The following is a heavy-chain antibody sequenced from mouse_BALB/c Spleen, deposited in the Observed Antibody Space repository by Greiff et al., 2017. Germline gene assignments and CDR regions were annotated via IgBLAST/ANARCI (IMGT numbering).Heavy chain of an antibody. CDR1: GFAFSSYD. CDR2: ISSGGGST. D-gene: IGHD2-1*01. CDR3: ARHPLSDGNYEVDY. Sequence: EVKLMESGGGLVKPGGSLKLSCAASGFAFSSYDMSWVRQTPEKRLEWVAYISSGGGSTYYPDTVKGRFTISRDNAKNTLYLQMSSLKSEDTAMYYCARHPLSDGNYEVDYWGQGTSVTVSS. J-gene: IGHJ4*01. V-gene: IGHV5-12-1*01.